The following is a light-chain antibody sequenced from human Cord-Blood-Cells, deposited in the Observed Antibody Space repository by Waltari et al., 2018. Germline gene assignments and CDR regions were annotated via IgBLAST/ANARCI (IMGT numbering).Light chain of an antibody. J-gene: IGLJ3*02. CDR3: CSYAGSSTWV. CDR1: RSAVGSYNL. Sequence: QSAMTQHASLSGSPGQSITISCTGTRSAVGSYNLVSWYQQHPGKAPKLMIYEGSKRPSGVSNRFSGSKSGNTASLTISGLQADDEADYYCCSYAGSSTWVFGGGTKLTVL. CDR2: EGS. V-gene: IGLV2-23*01.